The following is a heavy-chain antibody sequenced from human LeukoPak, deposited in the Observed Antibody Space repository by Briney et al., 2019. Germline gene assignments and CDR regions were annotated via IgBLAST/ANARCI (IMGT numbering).Heavy chain of an antibody. Sequence: ASVKVSCKASGYTFTRYYLHWVRQAPGQGLEWVGWINPNSGGTSYAQKFQGRVTMTRDTSISTAYMELSGLRSDDTAVYYCARAIAAAQFDYWGQGTLATVSS. J-gene: IGHJ4*02. D-gene: IGHD2-21*01. CDR3: ARAIAAAQFDY. CDR2: INPNSGGT. V-gene: IGHV1-2*02. CDR1: GYTFTRYY.